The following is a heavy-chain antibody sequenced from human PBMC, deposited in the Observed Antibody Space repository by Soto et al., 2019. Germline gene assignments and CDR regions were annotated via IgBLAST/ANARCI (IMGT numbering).Heavy chain of an antibody. V-gene: IGHV3-23*01. CDR1: VFTFSSYA. J-gene: IGHJ4*02. D-gene: IGHD3-22*01. CDR3: AKDLDPGYYYDSSGPGDY. Sequence: LXLCCAASVFTFSSYAMSWLLQAPWQGLEWVSAISGSGGSTYYSDSVKGLFTVSRDNSKNTLYLQMNSLRAEDTAVYYCAKDLDPGYYYDSSGPGDYWGQGTLVTVSS. CDR2: ISGSGGST.